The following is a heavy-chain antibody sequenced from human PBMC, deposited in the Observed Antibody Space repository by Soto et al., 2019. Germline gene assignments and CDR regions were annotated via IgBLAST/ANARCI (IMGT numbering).Heavy chain of an antibody. Sequence: GGSLRLSCAASGFTFDDYAMHWVRQAPGKGLEWVSGISWNSGSIGYADSVKGRFTISRDNAKNSLYLQMNSLRAEDTALYYCAKDSEDALVATNFDYWGQGTLVTVSS. CDR2: ISWNSGSI. CDR1: GFTFDDYA. J-gene: IGHJ4*02. D-gene: IGHD5-12*01. V-gene: IGHV3-9*01. CDR3: AKDSEDALVATNFDY.